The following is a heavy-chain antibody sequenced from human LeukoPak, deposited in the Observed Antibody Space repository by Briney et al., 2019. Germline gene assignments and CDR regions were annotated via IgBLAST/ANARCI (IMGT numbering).Heavy chain of an antibody. J-gene: IGHJ4*02. CDR2: ILYSGST. V-gene: IGHV4-39*01. CDR3: ARHYCSGGNCYGLGY. D-gene: IGHD2-15*01. CDR1: GGSISSSDYQ. Sequence: PSETLSLTCSVSGGSISSSDYQWSWIRQPPGKGLEWIGTILYSGSTSYNPSVESRVTISADVSKNQFSLRLSPVTAADTAVYYCARHYCSGGNCYGLGYWGQGTLVTVSS.